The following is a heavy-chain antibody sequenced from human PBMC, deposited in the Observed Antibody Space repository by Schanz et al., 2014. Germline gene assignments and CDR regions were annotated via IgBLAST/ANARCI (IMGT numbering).Heavy chain of an antibody. CDR3: ARGYSSSMDV. V-gene: IGHV3-66*01. CDR2: IYSGGST. CDR1: GFTFSDYY. Sequence: VQLVESGGGLVKPGGSLRLSCVASGFTFSDYYMSWIRQAPGKGLEWVSVIYSGGSTYYADSVKGRFTISRDNSKNTLYLQMNSLRAEDTAVYYCARGYSSSMDVWGQGTTVTVSS. J-gene: IGHJ6*02. D-gene: IGHD6-6*01.